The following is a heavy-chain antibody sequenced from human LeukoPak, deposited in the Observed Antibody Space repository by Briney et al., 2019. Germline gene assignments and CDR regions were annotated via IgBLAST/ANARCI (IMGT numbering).Heavy chain of an antibody. Sequence: GGSLRLSCAVSGFTFSSYGMSWVRQAPGKGLEWVSGISGSGGNTYYADSVKGRFTISRDNSKNTLYLQMNSLRAEDTAVYYCARLQLGGYSMAFDYWGQGTLVTVSS. CDR2: ISGSGGNT. CDR1: GFTFSSYG. D-gene: IGHD3-22*01. V-gene: IGHV3-23*01. CDR3: ARLQLGGYSMAFDY. J-gene: IGHJ4*02.